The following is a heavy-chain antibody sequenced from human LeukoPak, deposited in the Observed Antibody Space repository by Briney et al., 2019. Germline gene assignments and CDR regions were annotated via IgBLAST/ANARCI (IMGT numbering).Heavy chain of an antibody. V-gene: IGHV1-2*02. CDR3: ARASEDIVLMVYAIPHRTQWAPPYDY. Sequence: ASVKVSCKASGYTFTSYAMHWVRQAPGQRLEWMGWINPNSGGTNYAQKFQGRVTMTRDTSISTAYMELSRLRSDDTAVYYCARASEDIVLMVYAIPHRTQWAPPYDYWGQGTLVTVSS. CDR2: INPNSGGT. CDR1: GYTFTSYA. J-gene: IGHJ4*02. D-gene: IGHD2-8*01.